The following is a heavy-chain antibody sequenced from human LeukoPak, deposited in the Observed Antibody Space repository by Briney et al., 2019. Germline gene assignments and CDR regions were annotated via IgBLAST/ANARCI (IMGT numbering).Heavy chain of an antibody. Sequence: SGGSLRLSCAASGFTFSTSGMNWVRQAPGKGLEWVSGISASGGSTYYADSVKGRFTISRDNSKNTLYLQMNSLRAEDTAVYYCGKKAGATGTIGSFNYWGQGTLVTVSS. CDR1: GFTFSTSG. D-gene: IGHD1-26*01. CDR3: GKKAGATGTIGSFNY. CDR2: ISASGGST. J-gene: IGHJ4*02. V-gene: IGHV3-23*01.